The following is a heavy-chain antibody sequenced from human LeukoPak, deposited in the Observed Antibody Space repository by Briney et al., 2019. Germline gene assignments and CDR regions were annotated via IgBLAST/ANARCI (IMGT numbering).Heavy chain of an antibody. CDR1: GYTFTGYY. CDR3: ARPKLQGGGGDY. D-gene: IGHD4-11*01. Sequence: ASVKVSCKASGYTFTGYYMHWVRQAPGQGLGWMGWINPNSGGTNYAQKFQGRVTMTRDTSISTAYMELSRLRSADTAVYYCARPKLQGGGGDYWGQGTLVTVSS. CDR2: INPNSGGT. J-gene: IGHJ4*02. V-gene: IGHV1-2*02.